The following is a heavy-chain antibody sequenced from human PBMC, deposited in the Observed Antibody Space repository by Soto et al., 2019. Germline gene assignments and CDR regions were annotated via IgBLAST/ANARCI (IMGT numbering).Heavy chain of an antibody. CDR3: ATSGGGTYYCAIRGYSYEYYFDY. Sequence: QGQLVQSGAEVKKPGSSVKVYCKASGGTFSSYAISWVRQAPGQGLEWMGGIIPIFGTANYAQKFQGRCTITGDESMRRSYVELSGMGCASSVSDYRATSGGGTYYCAIRGYSYEYYFDYWGQVTLVTVSS. CDR1: GGTFSSYA. V-gene: IGHV1-69*01. J-gene: IGHJ4*02. CDR2: IIPIFGTA. D-gene: IGHD3-22*01.